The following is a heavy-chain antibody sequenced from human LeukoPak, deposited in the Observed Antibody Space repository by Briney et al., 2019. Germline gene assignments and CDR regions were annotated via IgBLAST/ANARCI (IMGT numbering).Heavy chain of an antibody. Sequence: SETLSLTCTVSGGSISSGDYYWSWIRQPPGKGLEWIGYIYYSGSTYYNPSLKIHVTISVDTSKNQFSLKLSSVTAADTAVYYCARDRQAHFDYWGQGTLVTVSS. CDR1: GGSISSGDYY. CDR3: ARDRQAHFDY. CDR2: IYYSGST. V-gene: IGHV4-30-4*08. J-gene: IGHJ4*02.